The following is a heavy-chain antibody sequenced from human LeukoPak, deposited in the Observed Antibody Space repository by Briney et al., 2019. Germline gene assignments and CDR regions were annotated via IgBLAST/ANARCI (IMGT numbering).Heavy chain of an antibody. CDR3: ARLKLGAYFDL. CDR1: GGSISSYY. D-gene: IGHD3-16*01. V-gene: IGHV4-59*01. J-gene: IGHJ2*01. CDR2: IYYSGST. Sequence: SETLSLTCTVSGGSISSYYWSWIRQPPGKGLEWIGYIYYSGSTNYNPSLKSRVTVSVDTSKNQFSLKLSSVTAADTAVYYCARLKLGAYFDLWGRGTLVTVSS.